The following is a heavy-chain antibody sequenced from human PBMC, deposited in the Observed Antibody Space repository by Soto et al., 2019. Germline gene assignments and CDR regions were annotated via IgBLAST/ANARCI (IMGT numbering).Heavy chain of an antibody. Sequence: GGSLRLSCAASGFTFTRYSMNWVRQAPGKGLEWVSSISSTTNYIYYGDSMKGRFTISRDNGKNSLYLEMHSLRAEDTAVYYCARESEDLTSNFDYWGQGTLVTVSS. CDR3: ARESEDLTSNFDY. J-gene: IGHJ4*02. CDR1: GFTFTRYS. V-gene: IGHV3-21*06. CDR2: ISSTTNYI.